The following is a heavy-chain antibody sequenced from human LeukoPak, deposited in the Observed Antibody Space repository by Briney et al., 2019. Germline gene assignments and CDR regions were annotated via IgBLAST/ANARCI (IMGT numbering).Heavy chain of an antibody. Sequence: GESLKISCKGSGYSFTSYWIGWVRQMPGKGLEWMGIINPGDSDTRYSPSFQGQVTISADKSISTAYLQWSSLKASDTTMYYCARQGSRYCSSTSCAIDYWGQGTLVTVSS. V-gene: IGHV5-51*01. D-gene: IGHD2-2*01. J-gene: IGHJ4*02. CDR3: ARQGSRYCSSTSCAIDY. CDR2: INPGDSDT. CDR1: GYSFTSYW.